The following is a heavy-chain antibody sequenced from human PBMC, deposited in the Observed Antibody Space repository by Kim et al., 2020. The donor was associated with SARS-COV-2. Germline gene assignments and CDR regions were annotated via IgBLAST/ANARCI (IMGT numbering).Heavy chain of an antibody. D-gene: IGHD3-10*01. CDR1: GGSVSSGSYY. CDR3: ARGPPYGSGSYYKSKYFDY. V-gene: IGHV4-61*01. J-gene: IGHJ4*02. CDR2: IYYSGST. Sequence: SETLSLTCTVSGGSVSSGSYYWSWIRQPPGKGLEWIGYIYYSGSTNYNPSLKSRVTISVDTSKNQFSLKLSSVTAADTAVYYCARGPPYGSGSYYKSKYFDYWGQGTLVTVSS.